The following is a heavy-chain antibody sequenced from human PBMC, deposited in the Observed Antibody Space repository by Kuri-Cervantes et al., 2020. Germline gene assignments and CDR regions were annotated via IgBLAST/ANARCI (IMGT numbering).Heavy chain of an antibody. J-gene: IGHJ3*02. CDR2: ISWNSGNK. CDR3: AKVRSGSFRGAFDI. CDR1: GITSDDYV. Sequence: SLKISCAGSGITSDDYVMHWVRQAPGKGLEWVSAISWNSGNKGYADSVKGRFTISRDGAKNSLYLQMNSLRVEDTALYYCAKVRSGSFRGAFDIWGQGTMVTVSS. V-gene: IGHV3-9*02. D-gene: IGHD6-19*01.